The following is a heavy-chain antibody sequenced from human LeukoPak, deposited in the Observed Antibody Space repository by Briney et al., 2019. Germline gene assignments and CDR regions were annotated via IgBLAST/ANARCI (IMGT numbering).Heavy chain of an antibody. CDR3: ARDDYDILTGYYWFDP. D-gene: IGHD3-9*01. J-gene: IGHJ5*02. CDR2: IYYSGST. CDR1: GGSISSSSYY. V-gene: IGHV4-39*02. Sequence: SETLSLTCTVSGGSISSSSYYWGWIRQPPGKGLEWIGSIYYSGSTYYNPSLKSRVTISVDTSKNQFSLKLSSVTAADTAVYYCARDDYDILTGYYWFDPWGQGTLVTVSS.